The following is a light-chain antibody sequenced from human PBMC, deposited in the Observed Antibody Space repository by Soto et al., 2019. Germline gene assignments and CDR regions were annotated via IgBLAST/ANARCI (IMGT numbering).Light chain of an antibody. CDR2: GNS. Sequence: VLTQPPSVSGAPGQRVTISCTGSSSNIGAGYDVHWYQQLPGTAPKLLIYGNSNRPSGVPDRFSGSKSGTSASLAITGLQAEDEADYYCQSYDSSLSAYYVFGPGTKVTVL. J-gene: IGLJ1*01. CDR1: SSNIGAGYD. CDR3: QSYDSSLSAYYV. V-gene: IGLV1-40*01.